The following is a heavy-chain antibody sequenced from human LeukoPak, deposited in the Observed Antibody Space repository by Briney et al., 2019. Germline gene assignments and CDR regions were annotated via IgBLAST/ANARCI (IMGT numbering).Heavy chain of an antibody. CDR3: ARSVYCSSTSCQIHYYYYYYMDA. Sequence: PSQTLPLTCTVSGGSISSGDYYWSWIRQPPGKGLEWIGYIYYSGSTYYNPSLKSRVTISVDTSKNQFSLKLSSVTAADTAVYYCARSVYCSSTSCQIHYYYYYYMDAWGKGTTVTVSS. D-gene: IGHD2-2*01. V-gene: IGHV4-30-4*08. CDR2: IYYSGST. J-gene: IGHJ6*03. CDR1: GGSISSGDYY.